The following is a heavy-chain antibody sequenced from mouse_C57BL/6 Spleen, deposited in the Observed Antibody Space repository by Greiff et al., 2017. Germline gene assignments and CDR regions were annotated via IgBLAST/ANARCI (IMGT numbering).Heavy chain of an antibody. Sequence: VNVVESGPELVKPGASVKLSCKASGYTFTSYDINWVKQRPGQGLEWIGWIYPRDGSTKYNEKFKGKATLTVDTSSSTAYMELHSLTSEDSAVYFCARSPYDYPFAYWGQGTLVTVSA. J-gene: IGHJ3*01. D-gene: IGHD2-4*01. CDR2: IYPRDGST. CDR1: GYTFTSYD. V-gene: IGHV1-85*01. CDR3: ARSPYDYPFAY.